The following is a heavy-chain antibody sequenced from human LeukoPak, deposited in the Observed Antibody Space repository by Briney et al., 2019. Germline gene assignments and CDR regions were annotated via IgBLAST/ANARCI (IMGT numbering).Heavy chain of an antibody. CDR3: AKGAAYNYRVTDY. CDR1: GFTFSSCE. J-gene: IGHJ4*02. Sequence: PGGSLRLSCAASGFTFSSCEMNWVRQAPGKGLEWVSLVGGDGGSTFYADSVKGRFTVSRDNSKNSLYLQMNSLRTEDTAFYYCAKGAAYNYRVTDYWGQGTLVTVSS. D-gene: IGHD5-24*01. V-gene: IGHV3-43*02. CDR2: VGGDGGST.